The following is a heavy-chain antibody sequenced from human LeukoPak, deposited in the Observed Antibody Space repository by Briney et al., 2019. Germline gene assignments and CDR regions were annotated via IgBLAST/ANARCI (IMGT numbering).Heavy chain of an antibody. V-gene: IGHV3-30-3*01. Sequence: HPGGSLRLSCAASGFTFSSYAMHWVRQAPGKGLEWVAVISYDGSNKYYADSVKGRFTISRDNSKNTLYLQMNSLRAEDTAVYYCARDHRWYCSGGSCYSSAFDIWGQGTIVTVSS. CDR1: GFTFSSYA. CDR3: ARDHRWYCSGGSCYSSAFDI. CDR2: ISYDGSNK. D-gene: IGHD2-15*01. J-gene: IGHJ3*02.